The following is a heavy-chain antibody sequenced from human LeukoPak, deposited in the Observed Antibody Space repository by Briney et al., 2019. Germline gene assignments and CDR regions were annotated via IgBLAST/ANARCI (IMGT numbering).Heavy chain of an antibody. Sequence: GGSLRLSCAASGFTFSSYAMSWVRQAPGKGLEWVSAISGSGGSTYYADSVKGRFTISRDNAKNSLYLQMSSLRDEDTAVYYCARANGMDVWGQGTTVTVSS. CDR1: GFTFSSYA. CDR2: ISGSGGST. V-gene: IGHV3-23*01. CDR3: ARANGMDV. J-gene: IGHJ6*02.